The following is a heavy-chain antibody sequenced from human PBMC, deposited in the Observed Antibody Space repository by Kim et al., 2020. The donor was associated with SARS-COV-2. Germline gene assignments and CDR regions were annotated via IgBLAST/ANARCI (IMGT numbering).Heavy chain of an antibody. CDR1: GFSLSTSGVG. CDR3: AHSRWYDILTGYVRNYYYYGMDV. Sequence: SGPTLVNPTQTLTLTCTFSGFSLSTSGVGVGWIRQPPGKALEWLALIYWDDDKRYSPSLKSRLTITKDTSKNQVVLTMTNMDTDETATYYCAHSRWYDILTGYVRNYYYYGMDVWGQGTTVTVSS. CDR2: IYWDDDK. V-gene: IGHV2-5*02. J-gene: IGHJ6*02. D-gene: IGHD3-9*01.